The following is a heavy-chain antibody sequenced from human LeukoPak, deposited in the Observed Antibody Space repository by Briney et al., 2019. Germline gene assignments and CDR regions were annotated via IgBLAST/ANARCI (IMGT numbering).Heavy chain of an antibody. V-gene: IGHV3-74*01. CDR2: INSDGYST. Sequence: GGSLRLSCAASGFTFRSFWMHWVRQAPGKGLVWVSRINSDGYSTSYADSVKGRFTISRDNAKNTLYLQMNSLRAEDTAMYYCASPYSGSYYGFDYWGQGTLVTVSS. CDR1: GFTFRSFW. D-gene: IGHD1-26*01. CDR3: ASPYSGSYYGFDY. J-gene: IGHJ4*02.